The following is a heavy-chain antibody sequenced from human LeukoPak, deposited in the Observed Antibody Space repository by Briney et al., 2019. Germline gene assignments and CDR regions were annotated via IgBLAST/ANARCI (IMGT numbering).Heavy chain of an antibody. V-gene: IGHV3-7*01. CDR2: IKQEGSEK. J-gene: IGHJ4*02. Sequence: GGSLRLSCAPSGFTFSSYWMSWVRQAPGKGLEWVANIKQEGSEKYYVDSVTGRFTISRDNANNSLYLQMNSLRAEDTAVYYCARGAVGASEYFDYWGQGTLVTVSS. D-gene: IGHD1-26*01. CDR3: ARGAVGASEYFDY. CDR1: GFTFSSYW.